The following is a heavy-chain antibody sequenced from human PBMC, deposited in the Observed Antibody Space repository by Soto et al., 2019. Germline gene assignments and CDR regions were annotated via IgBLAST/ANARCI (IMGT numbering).Heavy chain of an antibody. Sequence: QVQLQESGPGLVKPSQTLSLTCTVSGGSITSSGYYWSWIRQHPGEGLEWIGFTSNSGSTSYNPSLQSRRTLSVAPSSNQSSLNLKSVTAADTAVYYCARGGGSTKVDYWGQGTLVTVSP. CDR1: GGSITSSGYY. D-gene: IGHD2-2*01. V-gene: IGHV4-31*03. CDR2: TSNSGST. J-gene: IGHJ4*02. CDR3: ARGGGSTKVDY.